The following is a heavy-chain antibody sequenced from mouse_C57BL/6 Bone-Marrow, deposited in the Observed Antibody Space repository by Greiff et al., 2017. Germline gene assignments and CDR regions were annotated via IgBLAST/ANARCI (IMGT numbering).Heavy chain of an antibody. CDR2: IYPRSGNT. Sequence: QVQLQQSGAELARPGASVKLSCKASGYTFTSYGISWVKQRTGQGLEWIGEIYPRSGNTYYNEKFKGKATLTADKSSSTAYMGLRSLTSEDSAVYFCARVDGYYLAYWGQGTLVTVSA. J-gene: IGHJ3*01. CDR3: ARVDGYYLAY. D-gene: IGHD2-3*01. V-gene: IGHV1-81*01. CDR1: GYTFTSYG.